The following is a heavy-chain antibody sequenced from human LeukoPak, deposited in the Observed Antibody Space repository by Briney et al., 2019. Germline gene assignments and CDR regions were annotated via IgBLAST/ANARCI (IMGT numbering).Heavy chain of an antibody. CDR3: ATYGSGSYYRNWFDP. V-gene: IGHV1-24*01. CDR1: GGTFTSYA. CDR2: FDPEDGET. J-gene: IGHJ5*02. D-gene: IGHD3-10*01. Sequence: ASVKVSCKASGGTFTSYAISWVRQAPGQGLEWMGGFDPEDGETIYAQKFQGRVTMTEDTSTDTAYMELSSLRSEDTAVYYCATYGSGSYYRNWFDPWGQGTLVTVSS.